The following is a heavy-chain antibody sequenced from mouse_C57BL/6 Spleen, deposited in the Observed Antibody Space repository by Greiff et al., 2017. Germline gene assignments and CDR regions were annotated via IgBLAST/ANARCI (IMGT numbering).Heavy chain of an antibody. CDR2: IYPGDGDT. CDR1: GYAISSSW. D-gene: IGHD3-3*01. J-gene: IGHJ2*01. CDR3: ARGTDYFDY. Sequence: QVQLQQSGPELVKPGASVKISCKASGYAISSSWMNWVKQRPGKGLEWIGRIYPGDGDTNYNGKFKGKATLTADKSSSTAYMQLSSLTSEDSAVYFCARGTDYFDYWGQGTTLTVSS. V-gene: IGHV1-82*01.